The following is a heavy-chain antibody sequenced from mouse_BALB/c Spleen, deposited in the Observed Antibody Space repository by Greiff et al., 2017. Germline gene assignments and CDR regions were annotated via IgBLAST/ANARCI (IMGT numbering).Heavy chain of an antibody. V-gene: IGHV1-18*01. CDR3: ARSRGLRLFAY. Sequence: VHVKQSGPELVKPGASVKIPCKASGYTFTDYNMDWVKQSHGKSLEWIGDINPNNGGTIYNQKFKGKATLTVDKSSSTAYMELRSLTSEDTAVYYCARSRGLRLFAYWGQGTLVTVSA. CDR2: INPNNGGT. CDR1: GYTFTDYN. J-gene: IGHJ3*01. D-gene: IGHD1-2*01.